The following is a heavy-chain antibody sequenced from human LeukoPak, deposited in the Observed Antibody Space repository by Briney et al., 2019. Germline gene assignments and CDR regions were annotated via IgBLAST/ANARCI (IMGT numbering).Heavy chain of an antibody. CDR3: ARQGHSSGYYYVWWYFDL. CDR1: GYSFTSYW. D-gene: IGHD3-22*01. CDR2: IYPGDSDT. V-gene: IGHV5-51*01. Sequence: GESLKISCKGSGYSFTSYWIGWVRQMPGKGLEWMGIIYPGDSDTRYSPSFQGQVTISADKSISTAYLQWSSLKASDTAMYYCARQGHSSGYYYVWWYFDLWGRGTLVTVSS. J-gene: IGHJ2*01.